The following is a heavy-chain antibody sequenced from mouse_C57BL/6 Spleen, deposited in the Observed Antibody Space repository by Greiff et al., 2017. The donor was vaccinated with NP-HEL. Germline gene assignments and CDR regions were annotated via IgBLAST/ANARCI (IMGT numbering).Heavy chain of an antibody. Sequence: EVMLVESGGGLVKPGGSLKLSCAASGFTFSSYAMSWVRQTPEKRLEWVATISDGGSYTYYPDNVKGRFTISRDNAKNNLYLQMSHLKSEDTAMYYCAREGFTTVVGAMDYWGQGTSVTVSS. CDR3: AREGFTTVVGAMDY. D-gene: IGHD1-1*01. J-gene: IGHJ4*01. CDR1: GFTFSSYA. V-gene: IGHV5-4*01. CDR2: ISDGGSYT.